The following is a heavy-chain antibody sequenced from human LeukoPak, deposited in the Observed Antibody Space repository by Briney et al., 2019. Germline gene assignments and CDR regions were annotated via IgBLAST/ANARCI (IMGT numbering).Heavy chain of an antibody. CDR3: ASPDTSMA. Sequence: GGSLRLSCAASWCTFCKNNMHWVRQAPGKGLEYVSSITGNGGDTYYANSVKGRFTISRDNSKNMLYLQMGSLRTEDMGVYYCASPDTSMAWGQGTLVIVSS. J-gene: IGHJ5*02. CDR2: ITGNGGDT. CDR1: WCTFCKNN. D-gene: IGHD5-18*01. V-gene: IGHV3-64*01.